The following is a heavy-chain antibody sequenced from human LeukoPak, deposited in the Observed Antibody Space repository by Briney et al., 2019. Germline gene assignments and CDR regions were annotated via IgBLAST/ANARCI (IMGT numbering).Heavy chain of an antibody. D-gene: IGHD5-24*01. CDR1: GFTFSSYG. Sequence: PGGSLRLSCAASGFTFSSYGMDWVRQAPGKGLEWVAVISYDGSNKYYADSVKGRFTISRDNSKNTLYLQMNSLRAEDTAVYYCAKDQARWLQPDYWGQGTLVTVSS. J-gene: IGHJ4*02. CDR3: AKDQARWLQPDY. V-gene: IGHV3-30*18. CDR2: ISYDGSNK.